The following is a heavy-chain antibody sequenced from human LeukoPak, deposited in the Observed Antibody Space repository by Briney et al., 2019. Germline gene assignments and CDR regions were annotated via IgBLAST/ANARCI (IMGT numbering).Heavy chain of an antibody. J-gene: IGHJ4*02. Sequence: SETLSLTCAVYGGSFSGYYWSWIRQPPGKGLEWIGEINHSGSTNYNPSLKSRVTISVDTSKNQFPLKLSSVTAADTAVYYCARFSISSSSLDYWGQGTLVTVSS. CDR3: ARFSISSSSLDY. CDR2: INHSGST. CDR1: GGSFSGYY. V-gene: IGHV4-34*01. D-gene: IGHD6-13*01.